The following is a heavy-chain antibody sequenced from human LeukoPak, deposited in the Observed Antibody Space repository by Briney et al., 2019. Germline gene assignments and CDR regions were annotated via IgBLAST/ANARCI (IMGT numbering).Heavy chain of an antibody. J-gene: IGHJ4*02. CDR3: AKPRGRAYYDSSGYDY. CDR1: GFTFSSYA. Sequence: GGSLRLSCAASGFTFSSYAMSWVRQAPGKGLEWVSAISGSGGSTYYADSVKGRFTISRDNSKNTLYLQMNSLRAEDTAVYYCAKPRGRAYYDSSGYDYWGQGTLVTVSS. CDR2: ISGSGGST. V-gene: IGHV3-23*01. D-gene: IGHD3-22*01.